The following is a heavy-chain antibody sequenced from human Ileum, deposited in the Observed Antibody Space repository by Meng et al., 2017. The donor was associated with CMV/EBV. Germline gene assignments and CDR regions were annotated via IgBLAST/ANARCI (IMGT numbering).Heavy chain of an antibody. CDR2: IDQDGRVK. Sequence: GGSLKISCAASGFPFTNYWMSWARQAPGKGLEWVGNIDQDGRVKFYGDSVKGRFTISRDNAKNSLYLQMDSLRVEDTAIYYCARSAAAPGDSWGQGTLVTVSS. V-gene: IGHV3-7*01. D-gene: IGHD2-15*01. CDR1: GFPFTNYW. J-gene: IGHJ5*01. CDR3: ARSAAAPGDS.